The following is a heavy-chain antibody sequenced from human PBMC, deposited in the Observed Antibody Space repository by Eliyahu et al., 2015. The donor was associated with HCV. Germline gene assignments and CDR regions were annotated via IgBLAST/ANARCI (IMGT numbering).Heavy chain of an antibody. CDR2: IIPXFGAT. J-gene: IGHJ4*02. V-gene: IGHV1-69*01. CDR3: ARSLRYYDSSGFYYPFDY. D-gene: IGHD3-22*01. CDR1: GXTFSXXA. Sequence: QVQLVQSGSEVKKPGSPVKVSCKASGXTFSXXAISWVRQAPGXGLEWMGGIIPXFGATNYAQKFKDRVSITADESTSTAYLDLSSLRSDDTAVYYCARSLRYYDSSGFYYPFDYWGQGSLVTVSS.